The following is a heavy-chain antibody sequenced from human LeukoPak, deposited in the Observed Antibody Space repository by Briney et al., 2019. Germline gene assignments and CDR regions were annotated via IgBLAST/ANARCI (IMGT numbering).Heavy chain of an antibody. CDR3: ARMTCGGGTCWWFDP. V-gene: IGHV4-39*01. D-gene: IGHD2-15*01. CDR1: GGSITSIHYY. Sequence: SETLSLTCTVSGGSITSIHYYWGWIRQPPGKGLEWIGNIYYFGSTYYNPSLRSRVTISVDTSKNQFSLKLSSVTAADTALYYCARMTCGGGTCWWFDPWGQGTLVSVFS. J-gene: IGHJ5*02. CDR2: IYYFGST.